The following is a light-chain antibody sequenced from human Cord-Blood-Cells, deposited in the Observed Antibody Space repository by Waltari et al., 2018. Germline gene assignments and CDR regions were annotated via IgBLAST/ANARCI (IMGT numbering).Light chain of an antibody. CDR1: SSNIGGYNS. J-gene: IGLJ1*01. CDR2: DVS. CDR3: SSYTSSSTLYV. V-gene: IGLV2-14*01. Sequence: QSALTQPASVSGSTGQSVPISCTGTSSNIGGYNSVRCYQQHPGKAPNLMIYDVSNRPPGVSNRFSGSKSGNTASLTISGLQAEDEADYYCSSYTSSSTLYVFGTGTKVTVL.